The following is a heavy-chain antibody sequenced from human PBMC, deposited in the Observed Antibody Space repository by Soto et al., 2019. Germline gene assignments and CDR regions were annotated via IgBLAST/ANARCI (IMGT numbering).Heavy chain of an antibody. CDR3: ARYYYNGYYFDY. CDR1: GYTFSTYY. Sequence: ASVKVSCKASGYTFSTYYMHWVRQAPGQGYEWMGIINPSGGSTTYAQKFQGRVTMTRDTSTTTVYMELSSLKSEYTAVYYCARYYYNGYYFDYWVQGTLVTVSS. D-gene: IGHD3-10*01. V-gene: IGHV1-46*01. CDR2: INPSGGST. J-gene: IGHJ4*02.